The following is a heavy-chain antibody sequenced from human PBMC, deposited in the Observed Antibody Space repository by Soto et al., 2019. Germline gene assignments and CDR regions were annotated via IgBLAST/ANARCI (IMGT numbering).Heavy chain of an antibody. CDR1: GFTVSSNY. V-gene: IGHV3-66*01. D-gene: IGHD3-3*01. Sequence: GGSLRLSCAVSGFTVSSNYMNWVRQAPGKGLEWVSFIYSGGNTYYADSVKGRFTISRDDSKNMLYLQMNSLRVEDTAVYYCAREVRVRGFAFDIWGQGTMVTVSS. J-gene: IGHJ3*02. CDR2: IYSGGNT. CDR3: AREVRVRGFAFDI.